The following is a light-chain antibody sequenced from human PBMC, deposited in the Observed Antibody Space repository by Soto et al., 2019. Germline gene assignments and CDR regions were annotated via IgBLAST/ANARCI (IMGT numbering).Light chain of an antibody. J-gene: IGKJ2*01. CDR3: QQTFSTPYT. CDR2: AAS. CDR1: ETISNY. Sequence: DIQMTQSPSSLSASVGDRLIITCRASETISNYLNWYQQKPGKAPKVLMYAASSLQSGVPSRFSGCGSGTAFFLTISSLQPADLPTYYCQQTFSTPYTFGLGTKMEI. V-gene: IGKV1-39*01.